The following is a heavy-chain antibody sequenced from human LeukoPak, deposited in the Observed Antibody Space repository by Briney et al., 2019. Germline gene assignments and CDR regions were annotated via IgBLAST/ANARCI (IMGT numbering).Heavy chain of an antibody. Sequence: GGSLRLSCTPWRFTVSRNYMSWVRRAPGKGVEGVAAIGKSSAVTNYADSVKSRFTISSANSRNTLHLQMSSLRVEDTAVYYCARPRRDCDGSSCYYHFDSWGQGTLATVSS. CDR2: IGKSSAVT. CDR3: ARPRRDCDGSSCYYHFDS. J-gene: IGHJ5*01. V-gene: IGHV3-53*01. CDR1: RFTVSRNY. D-gene: IGHD2-2*01.